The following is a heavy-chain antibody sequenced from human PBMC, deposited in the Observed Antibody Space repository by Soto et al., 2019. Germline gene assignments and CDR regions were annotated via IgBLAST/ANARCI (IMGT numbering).Heavy chain of an antibody. CDR1: GYSFTSYW. CDR2: IYPGDSDT. CDR3: ARRSRGSSAVGNYYYGMDV. Sequence: PGESLKISCKGSGYSFTSYWIGWVRQMPGKGLEWMGIIYPGDSDTRYSPSFQGQVTISADKSISTAYLQWSSPKASDTAMYYCARRSRGSSAVGNYYYGMDVWGQGTTVTVSS. J-gene: IGHJ6*02. D-gene: IGHD6-25*01. V-gene: IGHV5-51*01.